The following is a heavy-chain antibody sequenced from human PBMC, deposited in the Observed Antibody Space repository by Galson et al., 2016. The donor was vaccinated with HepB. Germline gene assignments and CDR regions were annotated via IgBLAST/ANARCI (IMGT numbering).Heavy chain of an antibody. CDR2: ISINGGST. D-gene: IGHD3-3*01. Sequence: SLRLSCAASGFTFSTYAMHWVRQAPGKGLEYVSTISINGGSTYYADSVKGRFTVSRDNSKNTLHLQMNSLRPEDTGVYYCASTHGFWQFLTLTQNHCAMDVWGQGTTVTVSS. V-gene: IGHV3-64D*06. CDR1: GFTFSTYA. J-gene: IGHJ6*02. CDR3: ASTHGFWQFLTLTQNHCAMDV.